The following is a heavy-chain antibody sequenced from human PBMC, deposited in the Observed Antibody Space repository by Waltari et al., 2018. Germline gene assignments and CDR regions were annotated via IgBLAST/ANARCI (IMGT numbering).Heavy chain of an antibody. J-gene: IGHJ4*02. D-gene: IGHD6-19*01. CDR3: ARGRRSGWERDFDY. V-gene: IGHV4-38-2*01. CDR1: GYSISSGYY. CDR2: SEKRGRT. Sequence: QVQLQESGPGLVKPSETLSLTCAVPGYSISSGYYWGWLRQPPGKGLEWIGRSEKRGRTYYNPSLKSRVTISVETSKNQFSLKLSSGTAADTAVYYCARGRRSGWERDFDYWGQGTLVTVSS.